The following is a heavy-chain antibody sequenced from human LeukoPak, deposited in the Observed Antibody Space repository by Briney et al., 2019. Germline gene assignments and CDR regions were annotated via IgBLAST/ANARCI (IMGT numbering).Heavy chain of an antibody. D-gene: IGHD3-22*01. CDR3: SRTEHYSDSSGYFTPFDC. CDR2: ISGNGGST. CDR1: GFTFSNYG. Sequence: GGSLRLSCEASGFTFSNYGMNWVRQAPGKGLEWVSGISGNGGSTYYGESVKGRFTISRDNSKNTLYLQMDSLRAEDTALYYCSRTEHYSDSSGYFTPFDCWGQGTLVTISS. V-gene: IGHV3-23*01. J-gene: IGHJ4*02.